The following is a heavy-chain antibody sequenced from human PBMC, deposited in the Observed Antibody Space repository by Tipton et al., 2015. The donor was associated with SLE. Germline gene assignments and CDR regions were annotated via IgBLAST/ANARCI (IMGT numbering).Heavy chain of an antibody. CDR3: ARDPDWLGGAFDI. CDR1: GDSVSSNSAA. D-gene: IGHD6-19*01. V-gene: IGHV6-1*01. CDR2: TYYRSRWYN. Sequence: GLVKPSQTLSLTCAISGDSVSSNSAAWNWIRQSPSRGLEWLGRTYYRSRWYNDFAVSVKSRITINPDTSKNHFSLQLNSVTPEDTAVYYCARDPDWLGGAFDIWGQGTMGTVSS. J-gene: IGHJ3*02.